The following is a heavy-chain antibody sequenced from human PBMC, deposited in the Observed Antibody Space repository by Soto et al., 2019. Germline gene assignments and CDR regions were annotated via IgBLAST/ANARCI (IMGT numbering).Heavy chain of an antibody. D-gene: IGHD4-4*01. CDR2: INHSGST. J-gene: IGHJ4*02. Sequence: QVQLQQWGAGLLKPSETLSLTCAVYGGSFSGYDWSWIRPPPGKRLEWIGEINHSGSTNYNPSLKSRVTISVYTANNHCSLKLSSVTAADTAVYYCDSGRPSTVTIDYWGQGTLVTVSS. V-gene: IGHV4-34*01. CDR3: DSGRPSTVTIDY. CDR1: GGSFSGYD.